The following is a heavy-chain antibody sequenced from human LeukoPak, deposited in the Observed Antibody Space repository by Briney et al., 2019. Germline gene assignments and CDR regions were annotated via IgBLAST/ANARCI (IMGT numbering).Heavy chain of an antibody. J-gene: IGHJ4*02. D-gene: IGHD3-3*01. CDR1: GFTFSSYS. CDR3: ARDPLDDFWSGYYTDY. CDR2: ISSSSSYI. Sequence: PGGSLRLSCAASGFTFSSYSMNWVRQAPGKGLEWVSSISSSSSYIYYADSVKGRFTISRDNAKNSLYLQMNSLRAEDTAVYYCARDPLDDFWSGYYTDYRGQGTLVTVSS. V-gene: IGHV3-21*01.